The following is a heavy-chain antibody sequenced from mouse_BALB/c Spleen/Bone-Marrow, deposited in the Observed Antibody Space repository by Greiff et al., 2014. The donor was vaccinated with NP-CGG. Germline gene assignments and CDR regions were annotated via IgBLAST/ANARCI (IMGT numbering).Heavy chain of an antibody. D-gene: IGHD2-3*01. Sequence: VPLVASGPGLVAPSQSLSITCTVSGFSLTSYGVHWVRQPPGTGLEWLGVIWDGGSTKYNSALMSRLSISKDNSKSQVFLKMNSLQTDDTAMYYCARVYLWYFDVWGAGTTVTVSS. V-gene: IGHV2-9*02. CDR3: ARVYLWYFDV. CDR1: GFSLTSYG. J-gene: IGHJ1*01. CDR2: IWDGGST.